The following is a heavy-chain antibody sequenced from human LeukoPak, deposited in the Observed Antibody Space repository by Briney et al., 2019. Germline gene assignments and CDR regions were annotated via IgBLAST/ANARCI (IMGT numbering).Heavy chain of an antibody. J-gene: IGHJ6*02. CDR3: ARDTMVRGASPLDYYYGMDV. CDR1: GFTFSSYA. D-gene: IGHD3-10*01. Sequence: PGGSLRLSCAASGFTFSSYAMHWVRQAPGKGLEWVAVISYDGSNKYYADSVKGRFTISRDNPKNTLYLQMNSLRAEDTAVYYCARDTMVRGASPLDYYYGMDVWGQGTTVTVSS. V-gene: IGHV3-30-3*01. CDR2: ISYDGSNK.